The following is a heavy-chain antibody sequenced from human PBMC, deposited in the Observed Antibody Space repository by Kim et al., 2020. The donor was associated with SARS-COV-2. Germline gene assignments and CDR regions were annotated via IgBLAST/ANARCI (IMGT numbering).Heavy chain of an antibody. CDR2: ISASGGNR. CDR1: GFTFSSYA. J-gene: IGHJ6*02. Sequence: GGSLRLSCAASGFTFSSYAMSWVRQAPGKGLKWVSAISASGGNRYYADSVKGRFTFARDNSKNTLYLQMNSLRAEDTAVYYCAKYGGSGSYYREDFYYYGMDVWGQGTTVTVSS. CDR3: AKYGGSGSYYREDFYYYGMDV. D-gene: IGHD3-10*01. V-gene: IGHV3-23*01.